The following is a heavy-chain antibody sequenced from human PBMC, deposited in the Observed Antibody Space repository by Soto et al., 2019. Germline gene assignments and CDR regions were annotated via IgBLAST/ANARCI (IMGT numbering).Heavy chain of an antibody. CDR2: IDWDDDK. CDR1: VFSLSTRGKC. V-gene: IGHV2-70*01. Sequence: GSGPTLVNPTQTLTLTCTFSVFSLSTRGKCVSWIRQPPGKALEWLALIDWDDDKYYSTSLKTRLTISKDTSKNQMVLTMTNMDPVDTATYYCARKPEDSSSFYYYGMDVWGQGTTVTVSS. CDR3: ARKPEDSSSFYYYGMDV. D-gene: IGHD6-6*01. J-gene: IGHJ6*02.